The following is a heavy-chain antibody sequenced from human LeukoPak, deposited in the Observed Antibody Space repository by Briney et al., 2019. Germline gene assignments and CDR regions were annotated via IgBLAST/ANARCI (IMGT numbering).Heavy chain of an antibody. Sequence: SETLSLTFTVSGYSISSGYYWGWIRQPPGKGLEWIGSIYYSGSTYYNPSLKSRVTMSVDTSKNQFSLKLSSVTAADTAVYYCARGGRGSGSYYQIYYYYYYYMDVWGKGTTVTISS. D-gene: IGHD3-10*01. CDR2: IYYSGST. CDR1: GYSISSGYY. J-gene: IGHJ6*03. CDR3: ARGGRGSGSYYQIYYYYYYYMDV. V-gene: IGHV4-38-2*02.